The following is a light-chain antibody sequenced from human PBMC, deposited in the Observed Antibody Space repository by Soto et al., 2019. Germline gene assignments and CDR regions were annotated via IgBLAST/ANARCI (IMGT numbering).Light chain of an antibody. CDR2: AAS. CDR1: QGISSA. Sequence: IQMTQSPSTLSGSVGDRVTITCRASQGISSALAWYQQKPGKAPKLLIYAASTLQSGVPSRFSGSGSGTEFTLTISSLQPDDFATYYCQQYQSYWTFGQGTKVDI. CDR3: QQYQSYWT. J-gene: IGKJ1*01. V-gene: IGKV1-13*02.